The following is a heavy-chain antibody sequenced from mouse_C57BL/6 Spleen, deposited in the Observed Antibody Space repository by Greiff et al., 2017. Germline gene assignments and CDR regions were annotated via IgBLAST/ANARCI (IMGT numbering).Heavy chain of an antibody. V-gene: IGHV1-72*01. CDR1: GYTFTSYW. J-gene: IGHJ4*01. D-gene: IGHD2-5*01. CDR2: IDPKSGGT. Sequence: QVQLQQPGAELVKPGASVKLSCKASGYTFTSYWMHWVKQRPGRGLEWIGRIDPKSGGTKYNEKFKSKATLTVDKPSSTAYMQLSSLTSEDSAVYYGARGSYYSNSPYYAMDYWGQGTSVTVSS. CDR3: ARGSYYSNSPYYAMDY.